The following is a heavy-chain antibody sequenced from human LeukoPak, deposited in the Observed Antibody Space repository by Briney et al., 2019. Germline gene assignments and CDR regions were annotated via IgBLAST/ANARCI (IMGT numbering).Heavy chain of an antibody. CDR1: GSTFSSYW. CDR3: ARGVPLWFGELSGAYYFDY. J-gene: IGHJ4*02. D-gene: IGHD3-10*01. Sequence: PGGSLRLSCAASGSTFSSYWMSWARQAPGKGLEWVSVIYSGGSTYYADSVKGRFTISRDNSKNTLYLQMNSLRAEDTAVYYCARGVPLWFGELSGAYYFDYWGQGTLVTVSS. CDR2: IYSGGST. V-gene: IGHV3-53*01.